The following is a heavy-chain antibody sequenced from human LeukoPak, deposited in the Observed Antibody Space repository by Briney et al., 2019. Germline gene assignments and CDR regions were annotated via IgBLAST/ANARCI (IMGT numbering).Heavy chain of an antibody. CDR2: ISWNSGDI. J-gene: IGHJ4*02. CDR3: AKLYGYSYGYIDF. Sequence: GGSLRLSCAASGFTFDDFALHWVRQAPGKGLEWVSGISWNSGDIGYADSVKGRFTISRDNAKNSLYLQMNSLRAEDTALYYYAKLYGYSYGYIDFWGQGTLVTVSS. D-gene: IGHD5-18*01. V-gene: IGHV3-9*01. CDR1: GFTFDDFA.